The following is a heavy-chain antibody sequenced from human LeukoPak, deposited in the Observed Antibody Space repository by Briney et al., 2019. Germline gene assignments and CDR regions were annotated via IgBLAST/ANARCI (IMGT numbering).Heavy chain of an antibody. V-gene: IGHV3-30*01. D-gene: IGHD3-10*01. CDR1: GFTFSTYE. J-gene: IGHJ4*02. CDR3: ARKSLWFKYYDY. Sequence: GGSLRLSCAASGFTFSTYEMHWVRQAPGKGLEWVAVISYDGSDKYYADSVKGRFTISRDNSKNTLYLQMNSLRPEDTAVYFCARKSLWFKYYDYWGQGMLVTVSS. CDR2: ISYDGSDK.